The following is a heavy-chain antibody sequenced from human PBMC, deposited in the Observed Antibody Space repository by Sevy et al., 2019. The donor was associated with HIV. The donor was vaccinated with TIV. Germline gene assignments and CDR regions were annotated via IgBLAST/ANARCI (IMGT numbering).Heavy chain of an antibody. V-gene: IGHV4-61*02. CDR1: GGSIRSGRYY. CDR3: ARVEGDGYNYGYFDS. D-gene: IGHD5-12*01. CDR2: IFPSGAS. Sequence: SETLSLTCTVSGGSIRSGRYYWTWIRQPAGKGLAWIGRIFPSGASNFNPSMMSRVSMSIDTSKKQFSLRLTSVTAADTAVYYCARVEGDGYNYGYFDSWGPGTLVTVSS. J-gene: IGHJ4*02.